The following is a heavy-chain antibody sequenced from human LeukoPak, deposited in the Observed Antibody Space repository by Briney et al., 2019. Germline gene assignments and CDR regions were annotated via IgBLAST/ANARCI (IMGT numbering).Heavy chain of an antibody. CDR1: GFTFSSYG. D-gene: IGHD4-17*01. CDR3: ARAGTTVILDY. Sequence: GRSLRLSCAASGFTFSSYGMHWVRQAPGKGLEWVAVIWYDGSNKYYADSVKGRFTISRDNSKNTLYLQTNSLRAEDTAVYYCARAGTTVILDYWGQGTLVTVPS. CDR2: IWYDGSNK. V-gene: IGHV3-33*01. J-gene: IGHJ4*02.